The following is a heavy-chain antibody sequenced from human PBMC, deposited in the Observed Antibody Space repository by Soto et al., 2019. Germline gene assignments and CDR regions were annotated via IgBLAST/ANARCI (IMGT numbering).Heavy chain of an antibody. D-gene: IGHD2-8*01. CDR3: ARGGVDTLISAVIDY. CDR1: GFSFTTYG. J-gene: IGHJ4*02. Sequence: QVQLVESGGGVVQPARSLRLSCAASGFSFTTYGMHWVRQAPGKGLEWVAVIWYDGSNQYYADSVKGRFTISRDNSKNTLYLQMNSLRAEDTAVYYCARGGVDTLISAVIDYWGQGTLVTVSS. V-gene: IGHV3-33*01. CDR2: IWYDGSNQ.